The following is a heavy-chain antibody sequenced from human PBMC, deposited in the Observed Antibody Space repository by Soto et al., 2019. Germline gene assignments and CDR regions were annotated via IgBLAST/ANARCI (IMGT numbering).Heavy chain of an antibody. V-gene: IGHV1-69*13. CDR2: IIPIFGTA. J-gene: IGHJ4*02. CDR3: ARGHYGDYVHHHDY. CDR1: GGTFSSYA. Sequence: GASVKVSCKASGGTFSSYAISWVRQAPGQGLEWMGGIIPIFGTANYAQKFQGRVTITADESTSTAYMELSSLRSEDTAVYYCARGHYGDYVHHHDYWGQGTLVTVSS. D-gene: IGHD4-17*01.